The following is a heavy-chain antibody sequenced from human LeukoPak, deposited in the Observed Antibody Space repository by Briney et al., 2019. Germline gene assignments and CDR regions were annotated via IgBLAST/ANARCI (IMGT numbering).Heavy chain of an antibody. D-gene: IGHD3-16*02. CDR2: IIPIFGTA. CDR1: GYTFTSYY. Sequence: GASVKVSCKASGYTFTSYYMHWVRQAPGQGLEWMGGIIPIFGTASYAQKFQGRVTITADESTSTAYMELSSLRSEDTAVYYCARERELSGAFDIWGQGTMVTVSS. CDR3: ARERELSGAFDI. J-gene: IGHJ3*02. V-gene: IGHV1-69*13.